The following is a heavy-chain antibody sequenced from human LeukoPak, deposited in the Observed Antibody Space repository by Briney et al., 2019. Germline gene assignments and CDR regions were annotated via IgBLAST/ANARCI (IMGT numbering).Heavy chain of an antibody. Sequence: GGSLRLSCTASGFTFSDYSLNWVRQAPGKGLEWISYISSGGSTIYYADSVKGRFTISRDNAKKSLYLEMNSLRAEDTAVYYCARDDLGTSYLYYGMDVWGQGTTVAVSS. J-gene: IGHJ6*02. CDR3: ARDDLGTSYLYYGMDV. CDR1: GFTFSDYS. V-gene: IGHV3-48*01. D-gene: IGHD3/OR15-3a*01. CDR2: ISSGGSTI.